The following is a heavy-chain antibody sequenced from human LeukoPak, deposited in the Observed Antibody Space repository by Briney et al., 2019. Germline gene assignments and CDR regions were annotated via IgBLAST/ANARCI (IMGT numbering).Heavy chain of an antibody. Sequence: GSLRLSFAASGFPFSSYAMSWVRPAPGKGLEWVSAISGSGGSTYYADSVKGRFTISRDNSKNTLYLQMNSLRAEDTAVYYCAKETVELLWFGEPGSPFDYWGQGTLVTVSS. V-gene: IGHV3-23*01. J-gene: IGHJ4*02. CDR3: AKETVELLWFGEPGSPFDY. D-gene: IGHD3-10*01. CDR1: GFPFSSYA. CDR2: ISGSGGST.